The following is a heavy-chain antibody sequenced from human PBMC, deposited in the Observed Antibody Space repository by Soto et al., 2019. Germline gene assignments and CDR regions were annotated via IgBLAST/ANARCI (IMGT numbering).Heavy chain of an antibody. CDR3: AKESGTGYMPLDS. D-gene: IGHD1-26*01. V-gene: IGHV3-23*01. CDR2: ISGSGAGT. CDR1: GFSFSNFA. J-gene: IGHJ4*02. Sequence: EVQLMESGGGLVQPGGSLRLSCAASGFSFSNFAMTWVRQAPGKGREGVSGISGSGAGTYYADSVKGRFTISRDNSKNVLFLQVTNLRAGDTAVYYCAKESGTGYMPLDSWGQGIRLTVSS.